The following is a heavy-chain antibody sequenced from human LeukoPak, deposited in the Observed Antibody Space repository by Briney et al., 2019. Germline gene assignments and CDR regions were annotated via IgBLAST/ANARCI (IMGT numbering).Heavy chain of an antibody. Sequence: GSLRLSCAASGFTFSSYSLTWVRQAPGRGLEWVSSISSSSDFINYADSVKGRFTISRDNAKNSLYLQMNSLRAEDTAVYFCAREGRDGYSFDYWGQGTLVTVSS. J-gene: IGHJ4*02. D-gene: IGHD5-24*01. V-gene: IGHV3-21*01. CDR2: ISSSSDFI. CDR3: AREGRDGYSFDY. CDR1: GFTFSSYS.